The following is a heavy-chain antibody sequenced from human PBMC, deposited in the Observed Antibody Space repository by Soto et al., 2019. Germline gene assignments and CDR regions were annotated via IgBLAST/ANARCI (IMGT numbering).Heavy chain of an antibody. CDR3: ARFGGILTGYRKDGFDY. Sequence: QLQLQESGPGLVKPSETLSLTCTVSGGSISSSSYYWGWIRQPPGKGLEWTGSIYYSGSTYYNPSLKSRVTISVDTSKNQFSLKLSSVTAADTAVYYCARFGGILTGYRKDGFDYWGQGTLVTVSS. V-gene: IGHV4-39*01. D-gene: IGHD3-9*01. CDR2: IYYSGST. CDR1: GGSISSSSYY. J-gene: IGHJ4*02.